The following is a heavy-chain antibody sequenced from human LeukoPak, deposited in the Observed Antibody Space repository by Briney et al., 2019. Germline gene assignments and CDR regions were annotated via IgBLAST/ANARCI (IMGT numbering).Heavy chain of an antibody. V-gene: IGHV3-30*02. CDR1: GFTFSDYG. J-gene: IGHJ4*02. Sequence: GGSLRLSCAASGFTFSDYGMHWVRQAPGKGLEWVAFIPYDGSNKYYADSVKGRFTISRDNSKNTLYLQMNSLRAEDTAVYYCAKEGSMSSGTRDFDYWGQGTLVTVSS. CDR2: IPYDGSNK. D-gene: IGHD1-1*01. CDR3: AKEGSMSSGTRDFDY.